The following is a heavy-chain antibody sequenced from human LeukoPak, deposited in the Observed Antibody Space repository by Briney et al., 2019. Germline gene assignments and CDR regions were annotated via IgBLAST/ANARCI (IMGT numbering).Heavy chain of an antibody. D-gene: IGHD3-22*01. CDR3: ARDPHDSLIDLDF. CDR2: INANSGGT. CDR1: GYTFTDYY. J-gene: IGHJ4*02. V-gene: IGHV1-2*02. Sequence: ASVKVSCKASGYTFTDYYVHWVRQAPGQGLEWMGWINANSGGTNYAQKFQGRVTMTRDTSISTTYMELSMLTSDDTAVFYCARDPHDSLIDLDFWGQGTLVTVSS.